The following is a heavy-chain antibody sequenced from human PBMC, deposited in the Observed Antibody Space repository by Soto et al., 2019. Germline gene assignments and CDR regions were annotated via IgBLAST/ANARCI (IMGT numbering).Heavy chain of an antibody. CDR3: ARDKDRQQLGGNYYYILDV. Sequence: QVQLMQSGAEVKKPGSSVKVSCKASGGTFSTSGISWVRQAPGEGLEWVGGIMPVFATPDYAQKFQGRVTISADESTTTAYLELTSLTTDDTAVYYCARDKDRQQLGGNYYYILDVWGQGTAITVSS. J-gene: IGHJ6*02. D-gene: IGHD3-3*02. CDR1: GGTFSTSG. CDR2: IMPVFATP. V-gene: IGHV1-69*12.